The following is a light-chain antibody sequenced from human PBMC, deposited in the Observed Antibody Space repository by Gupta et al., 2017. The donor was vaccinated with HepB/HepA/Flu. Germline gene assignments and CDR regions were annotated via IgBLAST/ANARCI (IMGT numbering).Light chain of an antibody. CDR3: QQCGSSPRFT. J-gene: IGKJ4*01. CDR1: QNVNSSC. V-gene: IGKV3-20*01. Sequence: EIVLTQSPGTLSLSPGERATLSCRASQNVNSSCLAWYQQKPGQAPRLLIYGASSRTTGIPDRFSGSGSGRDFTLTISRLEPEDFAVYYCQQCGSSPRFTFGGGTKVEIK. CDR2: GAS.